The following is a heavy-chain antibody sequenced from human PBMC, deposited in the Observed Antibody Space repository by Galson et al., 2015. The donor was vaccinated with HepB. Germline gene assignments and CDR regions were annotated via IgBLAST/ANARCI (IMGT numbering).Heavy chain of an antibody. CDR3: QLWIEGAPY. V-gene: IGHV3-72*01. J-gene: IGHJ4*02. CDR2: SRNKANKDQKYST. CDR1: GFIFSDHD. Sequence: SLRLSCAASGFIFSDHDMDWARQAPGQGLEWVGRSRNKANKDQKYSTQYAASVQGRFFISRDDSKNSLYLQIDSLRIEDTAVYYCQLWIEGAPYWGQGTLLIVSS. D-gene: IGHD1-26*01.